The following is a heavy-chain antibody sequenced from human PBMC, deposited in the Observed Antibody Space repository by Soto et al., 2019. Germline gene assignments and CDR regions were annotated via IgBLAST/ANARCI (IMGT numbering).Heavy chain of an antibody. CDR2: IIPIFGTA. CDR1: GGTFSSYA. V-gene: IGHV1-69*13. D-gene: IGHD3-10*01. CDR3: ARSLAGEGYHYYGMDV. Sequence: SVKVSCKASGGTFSSYAISWVRQAPGQGLEWMGGIIPIFGTANYAQKFQGRVTITADESTSTAYMELSSLRSEDTAVYYCARSLAGEGYHYYGMDVWGQGTTVTVSS. J-gene: IGHJ6*02.